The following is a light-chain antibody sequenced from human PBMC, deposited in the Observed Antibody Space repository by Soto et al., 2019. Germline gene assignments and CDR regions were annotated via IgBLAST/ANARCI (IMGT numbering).Light chain of an antibody. Sequence: DIQMTQSPSSLSASVGDRVAITCRASQSIVTYLNWYQQKPGKAPKLLIYGASHLPSGVPSRFSGTGSGIDFTLTISSLQPEDFATYYCQQSFTLPPTFGGGTKV. V-gene: IGKV1-39*01. CDR3: QQSFTLPPT. J-gene: IGKJ4*01. CDR2: GAS. CDR1: QSIVTY.